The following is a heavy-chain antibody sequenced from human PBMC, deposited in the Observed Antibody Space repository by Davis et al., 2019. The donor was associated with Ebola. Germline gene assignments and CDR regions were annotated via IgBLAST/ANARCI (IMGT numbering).Heavy chain of an antibody. Sequence: GESLKISCAASGFTFSSYGMHWVRQAPGKGLEWVAVISYDGSNKYYADSVKGRFTISRDNSKNTLYLQMNSLRAEDTAVYYCASSSGEWDYWGQGTLVTVSS. D-gene: IGHD3-10*01. CDR3: ASSSGEWDY. CDR2: ISYDGSNK. J-gene: IGHJ4*02. CDR1: GFTFSSYG. V-gene: IGHV3-30*03.